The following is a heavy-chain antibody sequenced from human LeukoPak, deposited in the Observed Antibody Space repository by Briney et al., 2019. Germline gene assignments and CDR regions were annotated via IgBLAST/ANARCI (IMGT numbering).Heavy chain of an antibody. CDR2: IKQDGSNK. J-gene: IGHJ4*02. V-gene: IGHV3-7*01. D-gene: IGHD3-10*01. Sequence: PGGSLRLSCAASGFTFSSYWMSWVRQAPGKGLEWVANIKQDGSNKYYADSVKGRFTISRDNSKNTLYLQMNGLRPEDTAVYFCAKDWGSKFASGSSYLDSWGQGTLVTVSS. CDR1: GFTFSSYW. CDR3: AKDWGSKFASGSSYLDS.